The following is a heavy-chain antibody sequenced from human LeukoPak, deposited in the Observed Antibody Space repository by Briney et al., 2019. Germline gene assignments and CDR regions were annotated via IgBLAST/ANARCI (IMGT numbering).Heavy chain of an antibody. Sequence: PSETLSLTCTVSGGSISGYYWKWIRQPPGKGLEWVGYIAYNENTNYSPSLKSRLTMSIDPSKNQFSLRLRSVTAADTAVYYCAREVSMVRVNWFDPWGQGTLVTVSS. J-gene: IGHJ5*02. V-gene: IGHV4-59*01. D-gene: IGHD3-10*01. CDR2: IAYNENT. CDR3: AREVSMVRVNWFDP. CDR1: GGSISGYY.